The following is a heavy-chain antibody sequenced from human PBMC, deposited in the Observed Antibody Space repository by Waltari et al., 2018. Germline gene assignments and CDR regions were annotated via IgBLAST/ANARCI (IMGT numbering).Heavy chain of an antibody. CDR3: ARERRGYYAEY. J-gene: IGHJ4*02. V-gene: IGHV3-30*02. CDR1: GFTFSDYA. Sequence: QVQLAESGGGVVQPGGSLRLSCAASGFTFSDYAMHWVRQAPGKGLEWVKLKTHDGSNKYYADSVKGRFTISRDDSKNTLHLQMNSLRDEDTAIYYCARERRGYYAEYWGQGTLVTVSS. CDR2: KTHDGSNK.